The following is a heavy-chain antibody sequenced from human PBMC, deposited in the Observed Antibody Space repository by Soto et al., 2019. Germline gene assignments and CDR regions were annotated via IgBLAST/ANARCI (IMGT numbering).Heavy chain of an antibody. CDR2: ISYSGNT. CDR3: ARAPMVLSRSYFDS. J-gene: IGHJ4*02. D-gene: IGHD2-8*01. V-gene: IGHV4-59*01. Sequence: SETLSLTCTVSGGSISNFYWSWIRQPPGKGLEWIGYISYSGNTNYNPSLKSRVSISVDTSKNQLSLNLTSVTAADTAVYYCARAPMVLSRSYFDSWGKGTPVTISS. CDR1: GGSISNFY.